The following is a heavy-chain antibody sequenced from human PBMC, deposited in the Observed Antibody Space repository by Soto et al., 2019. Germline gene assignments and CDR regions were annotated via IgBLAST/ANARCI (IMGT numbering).Heavy chain of an antibody. CDR1: GYTFTSYG. D-gene: IGHD6-13*01. V-gene: IGHV1-18*01. Sequence: ASVKVSCKASGYTFTSYGISWVRQAPGQGLEWMGWISAYNGNTNYAQKLQGRVTMTTDTSTSTAYMELRSLRSDDTAVYYCARVRHSSSWRDAFDIWGQGTMVTVSS. CDR2: ISAYNGNT. CDR3: ARVRHSSSWRDAFDI. J-gene: IGHJ3*02.